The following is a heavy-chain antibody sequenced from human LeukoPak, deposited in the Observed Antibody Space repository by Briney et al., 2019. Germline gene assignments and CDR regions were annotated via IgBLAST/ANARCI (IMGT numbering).Heavy chain of an antibody. Sequence: PGGSLRLSCAASGFTFSSYSMNWVRQAPGKGLEWVSSISSSSSYIYYADSVKGRFTISRDNAKNSLYLQMNSLRAEDTAVYFCARDMLLWFGELSTRDAFDVWGQGTKVTVSS. CDR2: ISSSSSYI. V-gene: IGHV3-21*01. J-gene: IGHJ3*01. D-gene: IGHD3-10*01. CDR3: ARDMLLWFGELSTRDAFDV. CDR1: GFTFSSYS.